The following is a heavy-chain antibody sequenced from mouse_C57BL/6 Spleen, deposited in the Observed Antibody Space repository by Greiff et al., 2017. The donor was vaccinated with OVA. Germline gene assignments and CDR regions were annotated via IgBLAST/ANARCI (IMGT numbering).Heavy chain of an antibody. CDR1: GYSFTGYY. CDR3: ARRRDYFDY. V-gene: IGHV1-43*01. CDR2: INPSTGGT. Sequence: VQLQQSGPELVKPGASVKISCKASGYSFTGYYMHWVKQSSEKSLEWIGEINPSTGGTSYNQKFKGKATLTVDKSSSTAYMQLKSLTSEDSAVYYCARRRDYFDYWGQGTTLTVSS. J-gene: IGHJ2*01.